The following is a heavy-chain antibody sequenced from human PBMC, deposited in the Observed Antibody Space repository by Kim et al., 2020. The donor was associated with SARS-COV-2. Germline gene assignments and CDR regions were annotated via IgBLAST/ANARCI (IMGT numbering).Heavy chain of an antibody. CDR1: GGSISSSSYY. Sequence: SETLSLTCTVSGGSISSSSYYWGWIRQPPGKGLEWIGSIYYSGSTYYNPSLKSRVTISVDTSKNQFSLKLSSVTAADTAVYYCARQGARGWSIFDYWGQGTLVTVSS. V-gene: IGHV4-39*01. D-gene: IGHD6-19*01. CDR3: ARQGARGWSIFDY. J-gene: IGHJ4*02. CDR2: IYYSGST.